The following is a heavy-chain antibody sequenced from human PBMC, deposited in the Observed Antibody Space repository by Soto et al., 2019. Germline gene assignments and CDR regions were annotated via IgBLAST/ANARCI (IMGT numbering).Heavy chain of an antibody. Sequence: GGSLRLSCAASGFTFSSYGMHWVRQAPGKGLEWVAVISYDGSNKYYADSVKGRFTISRDNSKNTLYLQMNSLRAEDTAVYYCAKLSMTAVTGDAFDIWGQGTMVTVSS. CDR1: GFTFSSYG. CDR2: ISYDGSNK. V-gene: IGHV3-30*18. D-gene: IGHD4-17*01. J-gene: IGHJ3*02. CDR3: AKLSMTAVTGDAFDI.